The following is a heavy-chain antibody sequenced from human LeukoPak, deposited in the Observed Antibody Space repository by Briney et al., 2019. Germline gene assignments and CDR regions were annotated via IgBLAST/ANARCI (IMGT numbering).Heavy chain of an antibody. CDR2: ISAYNGNT. CDR1: GYTFTSYG. V-gene: IGHV1-18*01. J-gene: IGHJ6*02. Sequence: ASVKVSCKASGYTFTSYGISWVRQAPGQGLEWMGWISAYNGNTNYAQKLQGRVTMTTDTSTSTAYMELRSLRSDDTAVYYCARDGLGFGSAGTRRYYYGMDVWGQGTTVTVSS. CDR3: ARDGLGFGSAGTRRYYYGMDV. D-gene: IGHD6-13*01.